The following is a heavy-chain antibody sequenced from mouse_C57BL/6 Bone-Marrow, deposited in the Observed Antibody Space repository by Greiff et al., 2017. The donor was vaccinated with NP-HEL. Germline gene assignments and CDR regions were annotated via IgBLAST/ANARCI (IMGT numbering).Heavy chain of an antibody. CDR3: ARNGNFPYWYFDV. CDR2: INPNNGGT. CDR1: GYTFTDYN. J-gene: IGHJ1*03. Sequence: VQLKQSGPELVKPGASVKIPCKASGYTFTDYNMDWVKQSHGKSLEWIGDINPNNGGTIYNQKFKGKATLTVDKSSSTAYMELRSLTSEDTAVYYCARNGNFPYWYFDVWGTGTTVTVSS. V-gene: IGHV1-18*01. D-gene: IGHD2-1*01.